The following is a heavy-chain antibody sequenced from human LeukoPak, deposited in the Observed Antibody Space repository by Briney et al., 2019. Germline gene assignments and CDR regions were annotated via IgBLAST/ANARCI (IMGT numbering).Heavy chain of an antibody. Sequence: PSETLSLTCSVSGGSISSHYWSWIRQPPGKGLEWIGFIYYSGSTNYNPSLKSRVTISVDTSKNQFSLQLTSVTAADTAVYYCARDGYNYYFDYWGQGTLVTVSS. CDR1: GGSISSHY. D-gene: IGHD5-24*01. CDR3: ARDGYNYYFDY. J-gene: IGHJ4*02. V-gene: IGHV4-59*11. CDR2: IYYSGST.